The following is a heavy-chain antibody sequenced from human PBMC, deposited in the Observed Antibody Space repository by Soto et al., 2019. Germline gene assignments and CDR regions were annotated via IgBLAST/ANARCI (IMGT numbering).Heavy chain of an antibody. V-gene: IGHV4-59*01. CDR2: IYHFGTT. J-gene: IGHJ6*02. CDR1: HGSLGPYY. Sequence: KPSETLSLTGSVSHGSLGPYYWSWVRQPPGKGLQWIGYIYHFGTTNYNPSLKSRVTISVDTSKNQSSLKLTSVTAADTAVYYCARGGRYRYGLDVWGQGTTVTVSS. D-gene: IGHD1-1*01. CDR3: ARGGRYRYGLDV.